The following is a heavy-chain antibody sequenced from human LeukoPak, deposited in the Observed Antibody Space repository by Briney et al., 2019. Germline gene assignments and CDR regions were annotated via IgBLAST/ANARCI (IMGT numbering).Heavy chain of an antibody. Sequence: RAGGSLRLFCAASEFTFSNYALHWVRQAPGKGLQWVAVISYDGNTIHYADSVKGRFIISRDTSKNTLYLQMNSLRAEDTAVYYCARSGGLQKFDYWGQGTLVTVSS. CDR2: ISYDGNTI. J-gene: IGHJ4*02. CDR3: ARSGGLQKFDY. V-gene: IGHV3-30-3*01. D-gene: IGHD4-11*01. CDR1: EFTFSNYA.